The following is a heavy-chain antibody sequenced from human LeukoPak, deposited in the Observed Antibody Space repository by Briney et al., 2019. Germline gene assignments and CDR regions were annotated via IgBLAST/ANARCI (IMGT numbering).Heavy chain of an antibody. D-gene: IGHD3-3*01. J-gene: IGHJ6*03. CDR3: ARGSYDFWSGYYRDYYYYYMDV. Sequence: SETLSLTCTVSGGSISSSSYYWGWIRQPPGKGLEWIGSIYYSGSTYYNPSLKSRVTISVDTSKNQFSLELSSVTAADTAVYYCARGSYDFWSGYYRDYYYYYMDVWGKGTTVTVSS. CDR1: GGSISSSSYY. V-gene: IGHV4-39*01. CDR2: IYYSGST.